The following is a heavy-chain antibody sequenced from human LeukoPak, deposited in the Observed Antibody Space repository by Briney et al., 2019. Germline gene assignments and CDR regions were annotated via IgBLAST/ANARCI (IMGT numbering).Heavy chain of an antibody. J-gene: IGHJ6*03. CDR2: IYYSGST. Sequence: PSETLSLTCTVSGGSISSYYWSWIRQPPGKGLEWIGYIYYSGSTNYNPSLKSRVTISVATSKNQFSLKLSSVTAADTAVYYCARQGIAAAGRIPNYYYYMDVWGKGTTVTISS. D-gene: IGHD6-13*01. CDR3: ARQGIAAAGRIPNYYYYMDV. CDR1: GGSISSYY. V-gene: IGHV4-59*08.